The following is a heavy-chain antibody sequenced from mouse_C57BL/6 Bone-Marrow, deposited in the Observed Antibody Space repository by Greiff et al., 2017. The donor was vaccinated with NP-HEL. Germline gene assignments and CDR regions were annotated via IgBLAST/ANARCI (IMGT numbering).Heavy chain of an antibody. J-gene: IGHJ3*01. CDR3: ARRLGTGSFAY. D-gene: IGHD4-1*01. CDR2: IYPRSGNT. CDR1: GYTFTSYG. V-gene: IGHV1-81*01. Sequence: VQLQQSGAELARPGASVKLSCKASGYTFTSYGISWVKQRTGQGLEWIGEIYPRSGNTYYNEKFKGKATLTADKSSSTAYMELRSLTSEDSAVYFCARRLGTGSFAYWGQGTLVTVSA.